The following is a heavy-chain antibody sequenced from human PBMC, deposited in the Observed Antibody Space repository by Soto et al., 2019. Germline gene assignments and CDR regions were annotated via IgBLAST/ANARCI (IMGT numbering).Heavy chain of an antibody. CDR1: GFTFINYA. V-gene: IGHV3-23*01. CDR3: ARKVLGSTSRPDWWYFDL. CDR2: ISGGGDKT. Sequence: EVQLLESGGGLVQPGGSLRLSCVGSGFTFINYAMNWVRQTPGKGLEWVSTISGGGDKTFDADTLKGRFTISRDNSKNAVNLQMTSLRADDTAVYYCARKVLGSTSRPDWWYFDLWGRGTLVTVSS. D-gene: IGHD2-2*01. J-gene: IGHJ2*01.